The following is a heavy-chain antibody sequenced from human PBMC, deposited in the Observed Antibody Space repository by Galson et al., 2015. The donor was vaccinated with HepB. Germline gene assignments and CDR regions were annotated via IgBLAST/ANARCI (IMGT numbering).Heavy chain of an antibody. J-gene: IGHJ4*02. V-gene: IGHV1-8*01. D-gene: IGHD2-15*01. CDR2: MNPNSGNT. Sequence: SVKVSCKASGYTFTSYDINWVRQATGQGPEWMGWMNPNSGNTGYAQKFQGRVTMTRNTSISTAYMELSSLRSEDTAVYYCARGLDLRCSGGSCYSDDYWGQGTLVTVSS. CDR3: ARGLDLRCSGGSCYSDDY. CDR1: GYTFTSYD.